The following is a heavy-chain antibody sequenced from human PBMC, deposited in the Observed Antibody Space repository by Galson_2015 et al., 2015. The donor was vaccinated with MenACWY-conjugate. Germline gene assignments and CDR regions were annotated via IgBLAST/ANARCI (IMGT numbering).Heavy chain of an antibody. J-gene: IGHJ4*02. V-gene: IGHV4-59*08. Sequence: ATLSRTCPVFGASITSYYWCWFRLPPGQGLEWIAYIRENGDFKDNPPFKCRVTMSADKSKNQFSLRGITVTAAATAVYYCARIPSWGSSYGYFDYWGQGSLVAVSS. CDR3: ARIPSWGSSYGYFDY. CDR2: IRENGDF. D-gene: IGHD3-16*01. CDR1: GASITSYY.